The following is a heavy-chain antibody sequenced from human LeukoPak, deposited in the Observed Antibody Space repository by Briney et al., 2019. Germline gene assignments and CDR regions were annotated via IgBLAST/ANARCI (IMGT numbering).Heavy chain of an antibody. Sequence: PSETLSLTCAVYGGSFSGYCWSWIRQPPGKGLEWIGEINHSGSTNYNPSLKSRVTISVDTPKNQFSLKLSSVTAADTAVYYCARGPLRSAAGIRRGSDYWGQGTLVTVSS. CDR2: INHSGST. V-gene: IGHV4-34*01. D-gene: IGHD6-13*01. CDR3: ARGPLRSAAGIRRGSDY. CDR1: GGSFSGYC. J-gene: IGHJ4*02.